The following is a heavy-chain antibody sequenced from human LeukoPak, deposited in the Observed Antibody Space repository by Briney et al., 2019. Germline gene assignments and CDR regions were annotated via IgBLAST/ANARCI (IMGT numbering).Heavy chain of an antibody. V-gene: IGHV3-23*01. CDR3: AKRVPYRSLWVYFDK. CDR1: GFTFSSFG. D-gene: IGHD6-6*01. J-gene: IGHJ4*02. Sequence: GGSLRLSCVASGFTFSSFGMNWVRQAPAKGLEWVSAISDDGRNTYYADSVKGRFTISRDNSKNTLYLQMNSLRTDDTAVYYCAKRVPYRSLWVYFDKWGKGTPVTVSS. CDR2: ISDDGRNT.